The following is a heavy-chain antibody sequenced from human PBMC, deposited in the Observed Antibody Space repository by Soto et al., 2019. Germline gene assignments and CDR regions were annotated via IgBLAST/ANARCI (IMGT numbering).Heavy chain of an antibody. D-gene: IGHD3-10*01. CDR2: ISYDGSNK. Sequence: GGSLRLSCAASGFTFSSYAMHWVRQAPGKGLEWVAVISYDGSNKYYADSVKGRFTISRDNSKNTLYLQMNSLRAEDTAVYYCARSAMVRGVIPHLVGYYYYGMDVWGQGTTVTSP. CDR1: GFTFSSYA. V-gene: IGHV3-30-3*01. CDR3: ARSAMVRGVIPHLVGYYYYGMDV. J-gene: IGHJ6*02.